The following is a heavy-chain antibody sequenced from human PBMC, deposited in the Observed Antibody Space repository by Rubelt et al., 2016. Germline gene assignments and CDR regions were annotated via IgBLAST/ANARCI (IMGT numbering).Heavy chain of an antibody. CDR2: VRRKGNSNTT. J-gene: IGHJ4*02. CDR1: GFTFSGYA. V-gene: IGHV3-72*01. Sequence: EVQLLESGGDLVQPGGSLRLSCAASGFTFSGYAMSWVRQAPGKGLEWVGRVRRKGNSNTTEYDAAVKGRFTVSRDDSKNSLYLQMNSLKTGDTAVYYCARVNSGDGYRFYYWGQGTLVTVSS. CDR3: ARVNSGDGYRFYY. D-gene: IGHD5-24*01.